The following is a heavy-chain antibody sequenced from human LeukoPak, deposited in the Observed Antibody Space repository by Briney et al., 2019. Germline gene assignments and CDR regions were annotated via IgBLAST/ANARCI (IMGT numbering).Heavy chain of an antibody. J-gene: IGHJ4*02. CDR2: IYHSGST. Sequence: SETLSLTCAVSGGSISSGGYSWSWLRQPPGKGLEWVGYIYHSGSTYYNPSLKSRVTISVARSKNQFSLKLSSVTAADTAVYYCARGYCSGGSCQPSDYWGQGTLVIVSS. CDR1: GGSISSGGYS. CDR3: ARGYCSGGSCQPSDY. D-gene: IGHD2-15*01. V-gene: IGHV4-30-2*01.